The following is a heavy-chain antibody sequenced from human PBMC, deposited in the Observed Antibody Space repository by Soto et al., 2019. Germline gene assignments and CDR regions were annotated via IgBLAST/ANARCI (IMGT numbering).Heavy chain of an antibody. D-gene: IGHD3-10*01. J-gene: IGHJ6*02. CDR3: ARESMVRGATPYGMDV. Sequence: PSETLSLTCTVSGGSISSYYWSWIRQHPGKGLEWIGYIYCSGSTYYNPSLKSRVTISVDTSKNQFSLKLSSVTAADTAVYYCARESMVRGATPYGMDVWGQGTTVTFSS. V-gene: IGHV4-59*06. CDR2: IYCSGST. CDR1: GGSISSYY.